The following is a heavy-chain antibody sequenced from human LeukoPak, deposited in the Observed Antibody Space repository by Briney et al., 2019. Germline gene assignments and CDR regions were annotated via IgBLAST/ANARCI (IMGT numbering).Heavy chain of an antibody. J-gene: IGHJ6*03. D-gene: IGHD6-6*01. CDR2: IYYSGTT. V-gene: IGHV4-38-2*02. CDR1: GYSISNGYC. Sequence: SETLSFTCSVSGYSISNGYCWGWIRQPPGKGLEWIGTIYYSGTTYYNPSLKSRVTISLDTSKNQFSLKLSSVTAADTAIYYCARDFSSSSTVYYYYYMDVWGKGTTVTVSS. CDR3: ARDFSSSSTVYYYYYMDV.